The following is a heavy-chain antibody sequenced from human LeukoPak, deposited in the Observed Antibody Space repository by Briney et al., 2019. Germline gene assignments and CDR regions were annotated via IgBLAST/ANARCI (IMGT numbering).Heavy chain of an antibody. CDR2: IRYDGSNK. V-gene: IGHV3-30*02. CDR1: GFTFSSYG. D-gene: IGHD2-15*01. J-gene: IGHJ4*02. CDR3: AKDLALVVVGRGYFDY. Sequence: GGSLRLSCAASGFTFSSYGMHWVRQAPGKGLEWAAFIRYDGSNKYYADSVKGRFTISRDNSKNTLYLRMNSLRAEDTAVYYCAKDLALVVVGRGYFDYWGQGTLVTVSS.